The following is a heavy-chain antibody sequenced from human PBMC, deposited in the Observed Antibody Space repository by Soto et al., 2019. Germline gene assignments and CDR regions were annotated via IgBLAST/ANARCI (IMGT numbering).Heavy chain of an antibody. CDR1: GFTFSSYA. D-gene: IGHD3-16*01. V-gene: IGHV3-23*01. CDR3: AKDIPENYDYIWGSYEGQINF. CDR2: ISGSGGST. Sequence: EVQLLESGGGLVQPGGSLRLSCAASGFTFSSYAMSWVRQAPGKGLEWVSAISGSGGSTYYADSVKGRFTISRDNSKNTLYQQMNSLRAEDTAVDYCAKDIPENYDYIWGSYEGQINFWGQGTLVTVSS. J-gene: IGHJ4*02.